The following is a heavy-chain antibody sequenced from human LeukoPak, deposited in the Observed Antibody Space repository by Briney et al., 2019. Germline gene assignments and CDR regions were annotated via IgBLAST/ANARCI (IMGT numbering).Heavy chain of an antibody. Sequence: NSSETLSLTCSVSGDSISSYYWSWIRQPPGKGLEWIGYIYYSGSTNYNPSLKSRVTISVDTSKNQFSLKLSSVTAADTAVYYCARTSEWLTFDYWGQGTLVTVSS. CDR1: GDSISSYY. CDR2: IYYSGST. CDR3: ARTSEWLTFDY. J-gene: IGHJ4*02. V-gene: IGHV4-59*01. D-gene: IGHD5-12*01.